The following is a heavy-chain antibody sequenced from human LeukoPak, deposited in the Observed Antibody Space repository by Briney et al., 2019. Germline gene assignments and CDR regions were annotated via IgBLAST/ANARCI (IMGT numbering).Heavy chain of an antibody. CDR3: ASDIRVFRFDP. D-gene: IGHD6-13*01. CDR2: ISYDGSNK. Sequence: GGSLRLSCAASGFTFSSYGMHWVRQAPGKGLEWVAVISYDGSNKYYADSVKGRFTISRDNSKNTLYLQMNSLRAEDTAVYYCASDIRVFRFDPWGQGTLVTVSS. J-gene: IGHJ5*02. CDR1: GFTFSSYG. V-gene: IGHV3-30*03.